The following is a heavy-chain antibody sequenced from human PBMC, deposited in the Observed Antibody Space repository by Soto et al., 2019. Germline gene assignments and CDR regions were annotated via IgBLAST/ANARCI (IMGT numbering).Heavy chain of an antibody. V-gene: IGHV4-31*03. D-gene: IGHD7-27*01. Sequence: QVQLQESGPGLVKPSQTLSLTCSVSGDSIRGGGHYWNWIRQFPGKGLEWIGYVYHSGSTHYNPSLRGRLPISIDTSKNQFSLRLISVTAAATALYYCARDTGLAPTVWGYWGHGTQVTVSS. CDR1: GDSIRGGGHY. J-gene: IGHJ4*03. CDR2: VYHSGST. CDR3: ARDTGLAPTVWGY.